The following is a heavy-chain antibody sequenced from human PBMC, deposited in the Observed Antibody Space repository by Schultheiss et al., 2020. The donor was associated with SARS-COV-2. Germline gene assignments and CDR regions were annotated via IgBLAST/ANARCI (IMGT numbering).Heavy chain of an antibody. CDR2: IYYSGST. Sequence: SQTLSLTCTVPGGSISSSSHYWGWIRQPPGKGLEWIGSIYYSGSTYYNPSLKSRVTISVDTSKIQFPLKLTSVTAADTAVYYCARDRLLWFGEFKYYMDVWGKGTTVTVSS. D-gene: IGHD3-10*01. J-gene: IGHJ6*03. V-gene: IGHV4-39*06. CDR3: ARDRLLWFGEFKYYMDV. CDR1: GGSISSSSHY.